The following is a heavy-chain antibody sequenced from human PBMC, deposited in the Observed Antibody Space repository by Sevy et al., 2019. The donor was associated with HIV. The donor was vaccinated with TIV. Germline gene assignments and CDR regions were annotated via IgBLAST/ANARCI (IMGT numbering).Heavy chain of an antibody. CDR1: GFTFSSYS. CDR3: ARDLSTGGFDY. V-gene: IGHV3-21*01. CDR2: ISSSSSYI. D-gene: IGHD3-16*02. Sequence: GGSLRLSCAASGFTFSSYSMNWVRQAPGKGLEWVSSISSSSSYIYYSDSVKGRFTISRDNAKNSLYLQMNSLRAEDTAVYYCARDLSTGGFDYWGQGTLVTVSS. J-gene: IGHJ4*02.